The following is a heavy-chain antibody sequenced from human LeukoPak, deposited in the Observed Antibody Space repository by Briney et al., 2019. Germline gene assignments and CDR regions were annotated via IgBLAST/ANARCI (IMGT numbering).Heavy chain of an antibody. V-gene: IGHV3-30*18. CDR1: GFTFRNYG. J-gene: IGHJ4*02. D-gene: IGHD4-17*01. CDR2: ISDDGRRK. Sequence: GRSLRLSCTASGFTFRNYGMHWVRQAPGKGLEWVGVISDDGRRKDYADSVKGRFTISRDNSKDTLYLQMNSLRAEDTAVYYCAKRPSDYGDYVSYFDYWGQGTLVTVSS. CDR3: AKRPSDYGDYVSYFDY.